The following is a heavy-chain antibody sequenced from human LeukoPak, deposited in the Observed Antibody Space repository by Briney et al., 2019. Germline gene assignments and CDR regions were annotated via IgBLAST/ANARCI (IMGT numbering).Heavy chain of an antibody. CDR3: ARGGGLDV. J-gene: IGHJ6*02. D-gene: IGHD3-16*01. V-gene: IGHV3-7*03. CDR1: GFTFTDYF. CDR2: IKHNGGEK. Sequence: GGSLRLSCVASGFTFTDYFMSWVRQAPGKGLEWVASIKHNGGEKYYVDSVKGRFTISRDNAKNSLYLQMSNLRAEDTAVYFCARGGGLDVWGQGATVTVSS.